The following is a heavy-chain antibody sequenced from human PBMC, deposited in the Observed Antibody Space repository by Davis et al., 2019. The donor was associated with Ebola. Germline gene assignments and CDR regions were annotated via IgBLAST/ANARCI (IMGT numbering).Heavy chain of an antibody. CDR1: GYSFTNYW. Sequence: GESLKISCKGSGYSFTNYWIGWVRQMPGKGLEWMGRIDPSDSYTNYSPSFQGHVTISADKSISTAYLQWSSLKASDTAMYYCARLLTPYYYDSLPWGQGTLVTVSS. V-gene: IGHV5-10-1*01. CDR3: ARLLTPYYYDSLP. J-gene: IGHJ5*02. CDR2: IDPSDSYT. D-gene: IGHD3-22*01.